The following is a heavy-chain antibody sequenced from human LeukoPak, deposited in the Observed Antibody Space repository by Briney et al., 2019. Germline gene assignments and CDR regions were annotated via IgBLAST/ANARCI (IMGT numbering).Heavy chain of an antibody. V-gene: IGHV3-23*01. J-gene: IGHJ4*02. D-gene: IGHD3-22*01. Sequence: GGPLRLSCAASGFTFSGYAMTWVRQAPGKGLEWVSSTGSGDYTYYINSVKGRFTISRDNSKNILYLQMNSLRGEDTALYYCAKDGLYYDGSAHVYYFDYWGQGTLVAVSS. CDR1: GFTFSGYA. CDR2: STGSGDYT. CDR3: AKDGLYYDGSAHVYYFDY.